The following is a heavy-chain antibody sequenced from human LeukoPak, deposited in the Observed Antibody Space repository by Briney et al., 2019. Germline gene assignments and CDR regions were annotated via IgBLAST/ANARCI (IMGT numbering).Heavy chain of an antibody. CDR1: GGSISSGGYY. Sequence: SSETLSLTCTVSGGSISSGGYYWSWIRQPPGKGLEWIGYIYHSGSTYYNPSLKSRVTISVDRSKNQFSLKLSSVTAADTAVYYCARGAQHLYKYYFDYWGQGTLVTVSS. V-gene: IGHV4-30-2*01. CDR2: IYHSGST. D-gene: IGHD3-16*02. CDR3: ARGAQHLYKYYFDY. J-gene: IGHJ4*02.